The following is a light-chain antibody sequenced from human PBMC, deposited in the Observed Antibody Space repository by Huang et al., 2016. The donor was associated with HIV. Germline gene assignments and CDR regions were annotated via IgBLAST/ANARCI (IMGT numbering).Light chain of an antibody. CDR3: QQYHNWPYT. CDR2: GAS. Sequence: EIIMTQSPATLSLSPGEGASLSCRANQSVATNLAWYLPRPCHSPRILIFGASTRASGLPCRFSGSGSGTQFTLTVSGLQSEDFAVYYCQQYHNWPYTFGQGTKLEI. J-gene: IGKJ2*01. V-gene: IGKV3-15*01. CDR1: QSVATN.